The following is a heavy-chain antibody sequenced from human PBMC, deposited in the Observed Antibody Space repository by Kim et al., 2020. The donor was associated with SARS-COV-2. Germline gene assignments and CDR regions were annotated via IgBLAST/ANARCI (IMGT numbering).Heavy chain of an antibody. CDR3: AIDYGDYASKGAFDI. Sequence: PSLKSRVTISVDTSKNQFSLKLSSVTAADTAVYYCAIDYGDYASKGAFDIWGQGTMVTVSS. D-gene: IGHD4-17*01. J-gene: IGHJ3*02. V-gene: IGHV4-34*01.